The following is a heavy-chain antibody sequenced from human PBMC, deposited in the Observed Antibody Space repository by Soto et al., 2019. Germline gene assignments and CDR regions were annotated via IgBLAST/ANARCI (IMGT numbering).Heavy chain of an antibody. V-gene: IGHV3-23*01. CDR2: ISGSGGST. D-gene: IGHD3-3*01. CDR1: GFTFSSYA. J-gene: IGHJ5*02. CDR3: AKGALRVFWSGP. Sequence: EVQLLESGGGLVQPGGSLRLSCAASGFTFSSYAMSWVRQAPGKGLEWVSGISGSGGSTYYADSVKGRFTISRDNSKNTLYLQMYSLKAEYTAVYYCAKGALRVFWSGPWGQGTLVTVSS.